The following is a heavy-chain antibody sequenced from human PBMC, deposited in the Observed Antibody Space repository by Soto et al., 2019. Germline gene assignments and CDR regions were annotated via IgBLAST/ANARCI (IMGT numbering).Heavy chain of an antibody. CDR3: ARFTGDGSGYAELPPYYFDY. J-gene: IGHJ4*02. Sequence: PSETLSLTCTVSGGSISSYYWSWIRRPPGKGLEWIGYIYYSGSTNYNPSLKSRVTISVDTSKNQFSLKLSSVTAADTAVYYCARFTGDGSGYAELPPYYFDYWGQGTLVTVSS. CDR2: IYYSGST. V-gene: IGHV4-59*08. CDR1: GGSISSYY. D-gene: IGHD5-12*01.